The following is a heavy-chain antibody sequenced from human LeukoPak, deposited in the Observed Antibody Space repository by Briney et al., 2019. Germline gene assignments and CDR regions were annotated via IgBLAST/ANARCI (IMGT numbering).Heavy chain of an antibody. CDR2: INDSGST. J-gene: IGHJ4*02. V-gene: IGHV4-34*01. CDR3: ARTGPTFFLIVLPAYFDY. Sequence: PSETLTLTCVVYGGSFSGHYWSWIRQRPGKGLEWIGEINDSGSTDYNPSLKSRVTISLDTSKNQFSLKLRSVTAADTAVYYCARTGPTFFLIVLPAYFDYWAQGTLVTVSS. D-gene: IGHD2/OR15-2a*01. CDR1: GGSFSGHY.